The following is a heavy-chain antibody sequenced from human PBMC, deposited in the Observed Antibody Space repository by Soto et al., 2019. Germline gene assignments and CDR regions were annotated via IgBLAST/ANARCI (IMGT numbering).Heavy chain of an antibody. CDR1: GGTFSSYT. J-gene: IGHJ5*02. CDR2: IIPILGIA. D-gene: IGHD3-10*01. CDR3: ARDWTYHYGSRSYGSGWFDP. Sequence: SVKVSCKASGGTFSSYTISWVRQAPGQGLEWMGRIIPILGIANYAQKFQGRVTITADKSTSTAYMELSSRRSDDTAVYYCARDWTYHYGSRSYGSGWFDPRGQGTLLTVSS. V-gene: IGHV1-69*04.